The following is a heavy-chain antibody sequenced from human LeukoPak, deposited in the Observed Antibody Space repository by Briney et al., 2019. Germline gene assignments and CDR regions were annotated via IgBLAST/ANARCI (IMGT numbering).Heavy chain of an antibody. Sequence: GRSLRLSCAASGFTFSSYGMHWVRRAPGKGLEWVAVISYDGSNKYYADSVKGRFTISRDNSKNTLYLQMNSLRAEDTAVYYCAKLGGSGSYFDYWGQGTLVTVSS. J-gene: IGHJ4*02. CDR1: GFTFSSYG. CDR3: AKLGGSGSYFDY. D-gene: IGHD3-10*01. CDR2: ISYDGSNK. V-gene: IGHV3-30*18.